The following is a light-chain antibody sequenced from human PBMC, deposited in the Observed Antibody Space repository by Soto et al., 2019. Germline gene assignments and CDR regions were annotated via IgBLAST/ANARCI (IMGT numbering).Light chain of an antibody. J-gene: IGKJ3*01. V-gene: IGKV1-27*01. Sequence: DIQMTQSPTSLSASVGDRVTITCRASQGIRNYVAWYQQIPGQAPMLLIYVASTLQSGVPSRFSGSGSGTDFPLTINGLQPEDVATYSCQKYSSVPIFGPGTKVEIK. CDR1: QGIRNY. CDR3: QKYSSVPI. CDR2: VAS.